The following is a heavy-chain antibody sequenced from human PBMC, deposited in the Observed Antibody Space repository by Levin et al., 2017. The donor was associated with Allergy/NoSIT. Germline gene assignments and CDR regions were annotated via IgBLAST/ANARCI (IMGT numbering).Heavy chain of an antibody. CDR3: AHLGGVHLGELSLYYWFDP. Sequence: TLSLTCTFSGFSPSTSGVGVGWIRQPPGKALEWLALIYWDDDKRYSPSLKSRPTITKDTSKNQVVLTMTNMDPVDTATYYCAHLGGVHLGELSLYYWFDPWGQGTLVTVSS. J-gene: IGHJ5*02. D-gene: IGHD3-16*02. CDR1: GFSPSTSGVG. CDR2: IYWDDDK. V-gene: IGHV2-5*02.